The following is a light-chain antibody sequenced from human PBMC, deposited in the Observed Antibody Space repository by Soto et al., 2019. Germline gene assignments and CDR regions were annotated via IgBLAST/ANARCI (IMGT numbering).Light chain of an antibody. CDR3: QQYHSSLPVT. Sequence: DFWITRCPPHLPASIGDRVTITGRASQSIRSWLAWYQQKPGKAPKLLMSKASTLESGVPSRFAGRGSGTEFTLTISSLQPEDFATYYCQQYHSSLPVTFGQGTKVDIK. CDR1: QSIRSW. V-gene: IGKV1-5*03. CDR2: KAS. J-gene: IGKJ1*01.